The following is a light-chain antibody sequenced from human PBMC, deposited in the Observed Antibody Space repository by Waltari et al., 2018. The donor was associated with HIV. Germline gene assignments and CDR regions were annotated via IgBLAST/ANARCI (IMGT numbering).Light chain of an antibody. CDR2: AAG. Sequence: DIQMTQYPASLSASVGARVTLTCRASQGITNYLAWYQQKPGKVPKLLIYAAGTLQSGVPSRFSGSGSGTDFTLTISSLQPEDVATYYCQNYNSAPRTFGQGTKVEIK. V-gene: IGKV1-27*01. CDR3: QNYNSAPRT. CDR1: QGITNY. J-gene: IGKJ1*01.